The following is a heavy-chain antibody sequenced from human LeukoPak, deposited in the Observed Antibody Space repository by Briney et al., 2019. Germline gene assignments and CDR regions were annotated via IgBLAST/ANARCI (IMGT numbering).Heavy chain of an antibody. CDR1: GGSFNTYY. V-gene: IGHV4-34*01. CDR3: ARGPVALPNDRLSLFFDF. Sequence: SETLSLTCAVYGGSFNTYYWTWIRQSPDKGLEWIGEVSHDGDTNANPSLRSRVAMSVDASKNQFSLKLTSVTAADTAVYFCARGPVALPNDRLSLFFDFWGQGNLVTVSS. D-gene: IGHD2-8*01. CDR2: VSHDGDT. J-gene: IGHJ4*02.